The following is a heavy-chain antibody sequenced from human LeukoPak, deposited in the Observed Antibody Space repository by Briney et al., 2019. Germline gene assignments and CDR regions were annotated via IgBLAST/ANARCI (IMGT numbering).Heavy chain of an antibody. CDR3: ARASVLLSADY. Sequence: SGTLSLTCGVSGGSISSNNWWSWVRQPPGQGLEWIGEIYHSGSANYNPSLKSRVTISVDKSKNQLSLKLISVTAADTAVYYCARASVLLSADYWGQGTLVTVSS. J-gene: IGHJ4*02. D-gene: IGHD3-16*01. V-gene: IGHV4-4*02. CDR2: IYHSGSA. CDR1: GGSISSNNW.